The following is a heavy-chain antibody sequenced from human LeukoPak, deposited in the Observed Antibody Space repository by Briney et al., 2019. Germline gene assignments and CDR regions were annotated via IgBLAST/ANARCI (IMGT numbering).Heavy chain of an antibody. CDR1: GGSISLYY. D-gene: IGHD3-10*01. J-gene: IGHJ6*03. V-gene: IGHV4-4*07. CDR2: IFTSGIT. CDR3: AREISGSYYNPLGYMDV. Sequence: PSETLSLTCTVSGGSISLYYWDWIRQPAGKGLEWSGRIFTSGITNYNPSLKSRVTMSVDTSKSQFSLALSSVPAADTAVYYCAREISGSYYNPLGYMDVWGKGTTVTVSS.